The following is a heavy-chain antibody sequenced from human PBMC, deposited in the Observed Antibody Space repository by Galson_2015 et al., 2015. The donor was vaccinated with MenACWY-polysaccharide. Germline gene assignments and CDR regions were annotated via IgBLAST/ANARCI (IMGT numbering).Heavy chain of an antibody. CDR1: GYNFANFG. V-gene: IGHV1-18*01. CDR2: ISTSNGNT. J-gene: IGHJ6*02. CDR3: AKDYNYDFVSFGMDL. Sequence: SVKVSCKASGYNFANFGVTWVRQAPGQGLEWMGWISTSNGNTNYAQKVQGRVTMTTDTSRTTAYMELRSLTSDDTAVYFCAKDYNYDFVSFGMDLWGQGTTVTVS. D-gene: IGHD3-3*01.